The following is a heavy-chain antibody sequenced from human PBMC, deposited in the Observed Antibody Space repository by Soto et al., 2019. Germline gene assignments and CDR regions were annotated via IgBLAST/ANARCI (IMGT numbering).Heavy chain of an antibody. J-gene: IGHJ4*02. CDR3: AKDRGPYCSSTSCYGLGFDY. CDR1: GFTFSSYS. D-gene: IGHD2-2*01. V-gene: IGHV3-48*02. CDR2: ISSSSSTI. Sequence: PGGSLRLSCAASGFTFSSYSMNWVRQAPGKGLEWVSYISSSSSTIYYADSVKGRFTISRDNAKNSLYLQMNSLRDEDTAVYYCAKDRGPYCSSTSCYGLGFDYWGQGTLVTVSS.